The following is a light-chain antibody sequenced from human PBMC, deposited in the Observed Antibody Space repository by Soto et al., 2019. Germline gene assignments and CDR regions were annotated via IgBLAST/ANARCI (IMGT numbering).Light chain of an antibody. CDR1: QSISSY. CDR2: AAS. CDR3: QRSYTTPLT. J-gene: IGKJ4*01. V-gene: IGKV1-39*01. Sequence: DIQMTQSPSSLSASVGDRGTITCRASQSISSYLNWYQQKSRKAPKVLIYAASSLQSGVPSRFSGSGSGTDFTLTMSSQQPEDFATYSCQRSYTTPLTFGGRTKLEIK.